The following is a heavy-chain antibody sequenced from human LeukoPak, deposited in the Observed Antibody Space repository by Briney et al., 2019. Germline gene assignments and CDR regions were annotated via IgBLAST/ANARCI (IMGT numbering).Heavy chain of an antibody. J-gene: IGHJ4*02. CDR1: GGSISSSSYY. CDR2: IYYSGST. Sequence: SETLSLTCTVSGGSISSSSYYWGWIRQPPGKGLEWIGSIYYSGSTYYNPSLKSRVTISVDTSKNQFSLKLSSVTAADTAVYYCAREWVEWEGARGSFDYWGQGTLVTVSS. CDR3: AREWVEWEGARGSFDY. V-gene: IGHV4-39*07. D-gene: IGHD1-26*01.